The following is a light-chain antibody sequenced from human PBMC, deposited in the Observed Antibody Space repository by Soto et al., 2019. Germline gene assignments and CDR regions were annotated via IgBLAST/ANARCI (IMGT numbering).Light chain of an antibody. Sequence: LVLTQSPSASASLGASVKLTCTLSSGHSSYAIAWHQQQPEKGPRYLMNVNSDGSHSKGDGIPDRFSGSSSGAERYLTISSLQSEDEADYYCQTWGTGIVVFGGGTKLTVL. CDR3: QTWGTGIVV. CDR1: SGHSSYA. CDR2: VNSDGSH. V-gene: IGLV4-69*01. J-gene: IGLJ2*01.